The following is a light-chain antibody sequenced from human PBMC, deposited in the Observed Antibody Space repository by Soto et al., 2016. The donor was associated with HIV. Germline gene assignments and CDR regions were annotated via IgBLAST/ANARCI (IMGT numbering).Light chain of an antibody. J-gene: IGKJ4*01. CDR1: QSINSW. Sequence: DIQMTQSPSTLSASVGDRVTITCRASQSINSWLAWYQQKAGKAPKLLIYKASSLESGVPSRFSGSGSGTEFTLTISSLQPDDFATYYCQQANSFPLTFGGGTKVEIK. CDR3: QQANSFPLT. V-gene: IGKV1-5*03. CDR2: KAS.